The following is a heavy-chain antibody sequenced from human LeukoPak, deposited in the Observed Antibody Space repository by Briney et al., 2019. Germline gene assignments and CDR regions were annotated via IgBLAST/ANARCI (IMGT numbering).Heavy chain of an antibody. D-gene: IGHD6-13*01. CDR3: ARSLPYGTTWYGRSDF. J-gene: IGHJ4*02. CDR1: GFPFNAYW. Sequence: GGSLRLSCAASGFPFNAYWMTWVRQAPGKGLEWVANIRQDGDTKYYVDSVKGRFTISRDNAMNSLYLQMNSLRAGDTAIYYCARSLPYGTTWYGRSDFWGQGTLVTVSS. CDR2: IRQDGDTK. V-gene: IGHV3-7*03.